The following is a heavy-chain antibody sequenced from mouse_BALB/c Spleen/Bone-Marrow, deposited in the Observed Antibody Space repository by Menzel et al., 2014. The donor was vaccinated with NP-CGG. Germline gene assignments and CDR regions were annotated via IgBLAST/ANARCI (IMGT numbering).Heavy chain of an antibody. V-gene: IGHV1-69*02. Sequence: VKLVESGAELVKPGAPVKLSCKASGYTFTSYWMNWVKQRPGRGLEWIGRIDPSDSETHYNQKFKDKATLTVDKSSSTAYMQLSSPTSEDSAVYYCARRERTGMNYWGQGTTLTVSS. CDR2: IDPSDSET. CDR1: GYTFTSYW. CDR3: ARRERTGMNY. J-gene: IGHJ2*01. D-gene: IGHD4-1*01.